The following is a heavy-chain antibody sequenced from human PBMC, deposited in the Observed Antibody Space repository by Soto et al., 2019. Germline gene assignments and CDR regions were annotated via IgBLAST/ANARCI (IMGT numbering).Heavy chain of an antibody. CDR3: SGLKGLEYSSSWNYYYVMDV. D-gene: IGHD6-13*01. CDR2: ISGSGDST. CDR1: GFTFSSYA. J-gene: IGHJ6*02. V-gene: IGHV3-23*01. Sequence: PGGSLRLSCAASGFTFSSYAMNWVRQAPGKGLEWVSVISGSGDSTYYADSVKDRFTISRDNSKNTLYLQMNSLRAEDTAVYYCSGLKGLEYSSSWNYYYVMDVWGQGTSVTVSS.